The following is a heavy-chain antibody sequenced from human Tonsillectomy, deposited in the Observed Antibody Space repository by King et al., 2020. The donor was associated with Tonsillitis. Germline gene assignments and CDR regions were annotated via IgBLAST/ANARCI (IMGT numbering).Heavy chain of an antibody. CDR2: IYWHDGT. CDR1: GFSLTTNSVG. J-gene: IGHJ4*02. Sequence: TLKESGPTLVKPTEPLTLTCTFSGFSLTTNSVGVGWIRQPPGKALEWVAMIYWHDGTFYSSSLKNRLTITKDTSKNQVVLTMTNMDPVDTATYHCVHRLTGGGLDYWGQGTLVTVSA. D-gene: IGHD1-26*01. V-gene: IGHV2-5*01. CDR3: VHRLTGGGLDY.